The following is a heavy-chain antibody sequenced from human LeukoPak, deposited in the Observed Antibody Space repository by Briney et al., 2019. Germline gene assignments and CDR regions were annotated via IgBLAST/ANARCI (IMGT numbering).Heavy chain of an antibody. Sequence: SETLSLTCTVSGASLSRTSYYWGWIRQPPGKGLELIGSIYYSGRTYYNPPLKSRDTISPDTSKNQFSLKLSSVPAADTAVYYCARQEYDSSGYYSDYWGQGTLVTVSS. CDR2: IYYSGRT. D-gene: IGHD3-22*01. J-gene: IGHJ4*02. CDR3: ARQEYDSSGYYSDY. V-gene: IGHV4-39*01. CDR1: GASLSRTSYY.